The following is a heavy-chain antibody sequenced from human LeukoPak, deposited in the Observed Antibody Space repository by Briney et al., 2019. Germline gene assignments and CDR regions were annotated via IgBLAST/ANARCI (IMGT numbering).Heavy chain of an antibody. CDR1: GGSFSGYY. CDR2: INHSGST. J-gene: IGHJ5*02. D-gene: IGHD6-13*01. V-gene: IGHV4-34*01. CDR3: ARARTGYSSSWYTSWFDP. Sequence: SETLSLTCAVYGGSFSGYYWSWIRQPPGKGLEWIGEINHSGSTNYNPSLKSRVTISVDTSKNQFSLKLSSVTAADTAVYYCARARTGYSSSWYTSWFDPWGQGTLVTVSS.